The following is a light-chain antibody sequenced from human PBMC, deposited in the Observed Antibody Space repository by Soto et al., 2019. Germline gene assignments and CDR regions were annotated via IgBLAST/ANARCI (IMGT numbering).Light chain of an antibody. V-gene: IGKV1-27*01. J-gene: IGKJ3*01. CDR3: QKYDSAPFT. CDR1: QGIRNY. Sequence: DIQMTQSPSSLSASVGDRVTITCRASQGIRNYLDWYQQKPGKVPKLLISAASTLRSGVPSRFSGSGSGTDFTLPVSSLQPEGVATYYCQKYDSAPFTFGPGTRVSIK. CDR2: AAS.